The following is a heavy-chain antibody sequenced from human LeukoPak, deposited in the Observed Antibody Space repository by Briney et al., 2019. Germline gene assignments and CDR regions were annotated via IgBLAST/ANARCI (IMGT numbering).Heavy chain of an antibody. CDR2: INHSGST. J-gene: IGHJ3*02. Sequence: SETLSLTCAVYGGSFSGYYWSWIRQPPGKGLEWIGEINHSGSTNYNPSLMSRVTISVDTSKNQFSLKLSSVTAADTAVYYCASPDITMGDAFDIWGQGTMVTVSS. D-gene: IGHD3-10*01. CDR1: GGSFSGYY. CDR3: ASPDITMGDAFDI. V-gene: IGHV4-34*01.